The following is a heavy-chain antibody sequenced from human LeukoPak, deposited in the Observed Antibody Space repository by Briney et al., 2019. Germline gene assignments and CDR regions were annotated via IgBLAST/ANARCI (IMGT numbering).Heavy chain of an antibody. CDR1: GGTFSSYA. Sequence: ASVKVSCKASGGTFSSYAISWVRQAPGQRLEWMGWINAGIGNTKYSQKFQDRVTITKDTSANTVYMELTSLRYEDTAVYYCARESYGSGWTPFDFWGQGTLVTVSS. J-gene: IGHJ4*02. V-gene: IGHV1-3*01. D-gene: IGHD6-19*01. CDR2: INAGIGNT. CDR3: ARESYGSGWTPFDF.